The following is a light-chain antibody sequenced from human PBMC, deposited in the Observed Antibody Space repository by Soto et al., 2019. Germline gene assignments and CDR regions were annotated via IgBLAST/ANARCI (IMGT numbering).Light chain of an antibody. CDR1: QSVRSSH. J-gene: IGKJ4*01. CDR2: GAS. CDR3: QQYDSSPPT. Sequence: EIVLTQSPGTLSLSPGERATLSCRASQSVRSSHLAWYQQKPGQAPGLLIYGASSRATGIPDRFSGSGSGTDFTLTISRLEPEDFAVYFCQQYDSSPPTFGGGTKVEIK. V-gene: IGKV3-20*01.